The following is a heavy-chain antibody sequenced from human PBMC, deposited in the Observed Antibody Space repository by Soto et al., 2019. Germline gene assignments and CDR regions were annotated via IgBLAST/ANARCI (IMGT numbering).Heavy chain of an antibody. CDR2: IIPIFGTA. D-gene: IGHD4-17*01. J-gene: IGHJ2*01. CDR1: GGTFSSYP. V-gene: IGHV1-69*12. Sequence: QVQLVQSGAEVKKPGSSVKVSCKASGGTFSSYPISWVRQAPGQGLEWMGGIIPIFGTANYAQKFQGRITITAHXXTXTAYLELSRLRSDDTAVYYCASKSDYGGNSDWYFDLWGRGTLVTVSS. CDR3: ASKSDYGGNSDWYFDL.